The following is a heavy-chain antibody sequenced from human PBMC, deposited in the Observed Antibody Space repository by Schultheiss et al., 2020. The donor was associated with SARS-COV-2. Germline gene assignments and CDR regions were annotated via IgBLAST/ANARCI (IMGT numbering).Heavy chain of an antibody. CDR3: SRGGDWNSAGAFDI. Sequence: GGSLRLSCAASGFTFSSYAMSWVRQAPGKGLEWVSAISGSGSTIYYADSVKGRFTISRDNAKNTLFLQMNSLRAEDTAVYYCSRGGDWNSAGAFDIWGQGTVVTVSS. V-gene: IGHV3-23*01. CDR1: GFTFSSYA. CDR2: ISGSGSTI. J-gene: IGHJ3*02. D-gene: IGHD1-7*01.